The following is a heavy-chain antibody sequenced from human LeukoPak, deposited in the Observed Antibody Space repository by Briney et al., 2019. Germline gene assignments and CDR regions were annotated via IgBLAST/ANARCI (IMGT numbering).Heavy chain of an antibody. V-gene: IGHV1-2*02. Sequence: ASVKVSCKASGYTFTGYYMHWVRQAPGQGLEWMGWINPNSGGTNYAQKFQGRVTMTRDASISTAYMELSRLRSDDTAVYYCARDDCSGGSCYSPGGYWGQGTLVTVSS. CDR2: INPNSGGT. D-gene: IGHD2-15*01. J-gene: IGHJ4*02. CDR1: GYTFTGYY. CDR3: ARDDCSGGSCYSPGGY.